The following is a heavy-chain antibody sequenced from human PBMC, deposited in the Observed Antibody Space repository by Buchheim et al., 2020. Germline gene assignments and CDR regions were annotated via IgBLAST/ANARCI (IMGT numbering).Heavy chain of an antibody. Sequence: QVQLVQSGAEVKKPGASVKVSCKASGYTFTSYYMHWVRQAPGQGLEWMGWMNPNSGNTGYAQKFQGRVTMTRNTSISTDYMELSSLRSEDTAVYYCASVEVAARLGATFWFDPWGQGTL. CDR3: ASVEVAARLGATFWFDP. CDR1: GYTFTSYY. D-gene: IGHD1-26*01. J-gene: IGHJ5*02. CDR2: MNPNSGNT. V-gene: IGHV1-8*02.